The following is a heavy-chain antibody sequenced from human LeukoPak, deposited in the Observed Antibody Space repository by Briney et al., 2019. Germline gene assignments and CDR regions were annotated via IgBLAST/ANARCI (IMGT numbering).Heavy chain of an antibody. V-gene: IGHV1-2*02. Sequence: ASVKVSCKASGYTFTGYYIHWVRQAPGQGLEWMGWINPNGGGTNYAQKFQGRVTITRDTSVSTAYMELSRLRSDDTAVYYCAKGLHDAFDIWGQGTMVTVSS. D-gene: IGHD2-15*01. CDR3: AKGLHDAFDI. CDR1: GYTFTGYY. CDR2: INPNGGGT. J-gene: IGHJ3*02.